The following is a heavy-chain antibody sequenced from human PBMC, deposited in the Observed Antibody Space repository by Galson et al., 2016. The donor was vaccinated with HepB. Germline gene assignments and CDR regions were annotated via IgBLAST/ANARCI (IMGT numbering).Heavy chain of an antibody. CDR2: INTNTGNP. CDR3: ARGGSSWWGGMDV. CDR1: GYSFTTYT. Sequence: PVKVSCKASGYSFTTYTMNWVRQAPGQGLEWMGWINTNTGNPTYAQGFTGRFVFSLDTSVSTAYLQISSLKAEDTAVYYCARGGSSWWGGMDVWGQGTTVTVSS. D-gene: IGHD6-13*01. J-gene: IGHJ6*02. V-gene: IGHV7-4-1*02.